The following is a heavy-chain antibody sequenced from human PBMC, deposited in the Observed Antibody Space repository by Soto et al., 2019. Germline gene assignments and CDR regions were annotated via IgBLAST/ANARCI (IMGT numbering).Heavy chain of an antibody. D-gene: IGHD3-16*01. Sequence: ASVKVSCKASGYTFTDYHMHWVRQAPGQGLEWLGWINPKSGGTDFAQNFQGRVTMTRDTSISTVYMELSSLRSDDTAVDYCAIRVLTYTYYGWYNPWGQRSQVTVYS. CDR1: GYTFTDYH. V-gene: IGHV1-2*02. CDR3: AIRVLTYTYYGWYNP. CDR2: INPKSGGT. J-gene: IGHJ5*02.